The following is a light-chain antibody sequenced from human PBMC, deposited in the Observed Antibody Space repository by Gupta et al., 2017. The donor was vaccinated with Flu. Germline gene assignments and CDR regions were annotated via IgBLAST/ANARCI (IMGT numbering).Light chain of an antibody. J-gene: IGLJ3*02. CDR1: NIGSKS. Sequence: SYVLTQPPSVSVAPGQTARSTCGGNNIGSKSVHWYQQKPGQAPELVVYDDSDRHSGTPERVSGSNSGNTATITISRVDAGEEADYYCQVWESRSDNHWVFGGGTKLTVL. CDR3: QVWESRSDNHWV. V-gene: IGLV3-21*02. CDR2: DDS.